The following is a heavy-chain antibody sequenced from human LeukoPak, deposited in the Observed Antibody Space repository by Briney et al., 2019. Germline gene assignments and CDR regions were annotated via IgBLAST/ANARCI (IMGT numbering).Heavy chain of an antibody. D-gene: IGHD6-13*01. CDR2: ISSSSSYI. CDR1: VFTFSSYS. CDR3: ARLGIAQNFDY. J-gene: IGHJ4*02. Sequence: PGGSLRLSCASSVFTFSSYSMNWVRQAPGKGLEWVSSISSSSSYIYYADSVKGRFTISRDNAKNSLYPQMNSLRPEDTAVYYCARLGIAQNFDYWGQGTLVTVSS. V-gene: IGHV3-21*01.